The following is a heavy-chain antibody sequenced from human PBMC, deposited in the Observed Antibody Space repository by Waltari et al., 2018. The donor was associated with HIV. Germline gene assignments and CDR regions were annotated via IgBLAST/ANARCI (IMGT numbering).Heavy chain of an antibody. J-gene: IGHJ3*02. D-gene: IGHD3-9*01. CDR2: IYYSGST. Sequence: QLQLQESGPGLVKPSETLSLTCTVSGGSISSSSYYWGWIRQPPGKGLEWIGSIYYSGSTYYNPSLKSRVTISVDTSKNQFSLKLSSVTAADTAVYYCASHHDTRHGRAFDIWGQGTMVTVSS. CDR3: ASHHDTRHGRAFDI. V-gene: IGHV4-39*01. CDR1: GGSISSSSYY.